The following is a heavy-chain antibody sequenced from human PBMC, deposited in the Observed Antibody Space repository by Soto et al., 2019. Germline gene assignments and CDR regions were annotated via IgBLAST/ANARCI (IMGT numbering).Heavy chain of an antibody. D-gene: IGHD5-12*01. J-gene: IGHJ2*01. Sequence: QVQLVQSGAEVKKPGSSVTVSCKASGGTFSSYTISWVRQAPGQGLGWMGGIIPIFGTATYAQKFQGRVTIPADESTSPAYMELSSLRSEDTAVYYCARGNHRWLQLWYFDLWGRGTLVTVSS. V-gene: IGHV1-69*12. CDR2: IIPIFGTA. CDR3: ARGNHRWLQLWYFDL. CDR1: GGTFSSYT.